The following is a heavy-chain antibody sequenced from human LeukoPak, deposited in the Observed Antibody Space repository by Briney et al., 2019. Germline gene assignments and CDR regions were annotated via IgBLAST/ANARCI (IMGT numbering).Heavy chain of an antibody. CDR3: ARGSPSLMDV. Sequence: RGSLRLSCVASGLTSNNYWMHWVRQAPGKGLVWVSRINSDGSSTRYADSVKGRFTISRDNAKNTLYLQMNSLRAEDTAVYYCARGSPSLMDVWGKGTTVSV. J-gene: IGHJ6*04. V-gene: IGHV3-74*01. CDR1: GLTSNNYW. CDR2: INSDGSST. D-gene: IGHD3-10*01.